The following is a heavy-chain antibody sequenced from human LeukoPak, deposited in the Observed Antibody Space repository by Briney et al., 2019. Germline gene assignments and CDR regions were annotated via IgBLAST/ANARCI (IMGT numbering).Heavy chain of an antibody. V-gene: IGHV4-59*01. Sequence: SETLSLTCTVSGGSISSYYWSWIRQPPGKGLEWIGYIYYSGSTNYNPSLKSRVTISVDTSKNQSSLKLSSVTAADTAVYYCARVSLGTGTTAYYYYMDVWGKGTTVTVSS. D-gene: IGHD3-16*02. J-gene: IGHJ6*03. CDR2: IYYSGST. CDR3: ARVSLGTGTTAYYYYMDV. CDR1: GGSISSYY.